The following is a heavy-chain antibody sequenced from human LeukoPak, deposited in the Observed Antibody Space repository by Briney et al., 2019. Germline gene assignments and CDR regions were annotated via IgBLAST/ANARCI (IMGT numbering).Heavy chain of an antibody. CDR3: ARASKSYDFWSTDAFDI. D-gene: IGHD3-3*01. V-gene: IGHV3-74*01. CDR1: GFTFSSYW. J-gene: IGHJ3*02. CDR2: INSDGSST. Sequence: GGSLRLSCAASGFTFSSYWMHWVRQAPGKGLEWVSRINSDGSSTSYADSVKGRFTISRDNAKNTLYLQMNSLRAEDTAVYYCARASKSYDFWSTDAFDIWGQGTMVTVSS.